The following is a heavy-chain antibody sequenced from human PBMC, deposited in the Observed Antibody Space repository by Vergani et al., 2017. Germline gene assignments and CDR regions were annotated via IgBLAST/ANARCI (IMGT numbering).Heavy chain of an antibody. CDR3: AVRRPGIEVAGPADV. V-gene: IGHV3-7*01. CDR1: GFTFSSYW. CDR2: IKQDGSGK. J-gene: IGHJ6*04. Sequence: EVQLVESGGGLVQPGGSLRLSCAASGFTFSSYWMSWVRQAPGKGLEWVANIKQDGSGKYYVDSVKGRFTISRDNAKNSLYLQMNSLRAEDTAVYSCAVRRPGIEVAGPADVWGKGTTVTVSS. D-gene: IGHD6-19*01.